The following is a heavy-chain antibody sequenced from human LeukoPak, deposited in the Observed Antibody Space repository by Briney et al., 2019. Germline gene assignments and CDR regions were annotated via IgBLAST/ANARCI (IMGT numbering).Heavy chain of an antibody. CDR3: ASVADQGEGAFDI. Sequence: GGSLRLSCAASGFTFSSYWMHWVRQAPGKGLVWVSRINTDGSSTSYADSVKGRFTISRDNAKNTLYLQMNSLRAEDTAVYYCASVADQGEGAFDIWGQGTMVTVSS. V-gene: IGHV3-74*01. J-gene: IGHJ3*02. D-gene: IGHD6-13*01. CDR1: GFTFSSYW. CDR2: INTDGSST.